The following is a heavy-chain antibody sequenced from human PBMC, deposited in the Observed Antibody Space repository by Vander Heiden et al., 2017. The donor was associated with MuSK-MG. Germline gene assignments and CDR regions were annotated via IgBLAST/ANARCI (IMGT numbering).Heavy chain of an antibody. D-gene: IGHD2-2*01. J-gene: IGHJ5*02. Sequence: QVQLQESGPGLVKASEALSLTCAVSGYSIRSGYYWGWIRQPPGKGLEWIGSIYHSGSTYYNPSLKSRVTISVDTSKNQFSLRLSSVTAADTAVYYCARVGSSRCDYHFTYEGCWFGPWGQGTLVTVSS. V-gene: IGHV4-38-2*01. CDR2: IYHSGST. CDR3: ARVGSSRCDYHFTYEGCWFGP. CDR1: GYSIRSGYY.